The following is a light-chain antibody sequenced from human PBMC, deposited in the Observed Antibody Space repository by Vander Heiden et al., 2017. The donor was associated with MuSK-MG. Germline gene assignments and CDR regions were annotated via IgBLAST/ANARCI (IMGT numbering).Light chain of an antibody. CDR1: QDISNY. CDR2: DAS. CDR3: QQDDNLPFT. Sequence: DIQMTQSPSSLSASVGDRVTITCQASQDISNYLNWYQQKPGKAPKLLIYDASNLETGVPSRFSGSGSGTDFTFTISSLQPEDIATYYCQQDDNLPFTFGHRTKVDTK. J-gene: IGKJ3*01. V-gene: IGKV1-33*01.